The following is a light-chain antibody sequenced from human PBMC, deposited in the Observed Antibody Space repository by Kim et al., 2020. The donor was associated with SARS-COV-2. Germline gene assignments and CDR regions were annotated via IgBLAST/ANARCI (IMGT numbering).Light chain of an antibody. CDR3: QAWDSSTAV. J-gene: IGLJ3*02. Sequence: SYELTQPPSVSVSPGQTASITCSGDKLGEKNVCWYQQRPGQSPILVIYEDIKRPSGIPERFFGPNSGNTATLTIGGTQAMDEADYYCQAWDSSTAVFGGGTQLTVL. V-gene: IGLV3-1*01. CDR1: KLGEKN. CDR2: EDI.